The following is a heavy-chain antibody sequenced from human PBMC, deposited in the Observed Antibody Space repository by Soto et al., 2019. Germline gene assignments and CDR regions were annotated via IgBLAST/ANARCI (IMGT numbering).Heavy chain of an antibody. V-gene: IGHV3-9*01. D-gene: IGHD3-9*01. J-gene: IGHJ4*02. CDR1: GFTFDDYA. CDR2: ISWNSGSI. CDR3: ASGRGYDILTGYYPYFDY. Sequence: LGGSLRLSCAASGFTFDDYAMHWVRQAPGKGLEWVSGISWNSGSIGYADSVKGRFTISRDNAKKSLYLQMNSLTAEDTALYYCASGRGYDILTGYYPYFDYWGQGTLVTVSS.